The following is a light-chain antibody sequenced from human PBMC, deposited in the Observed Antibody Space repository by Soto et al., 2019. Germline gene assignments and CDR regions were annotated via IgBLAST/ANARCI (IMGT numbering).Light chain of an antibody. V-gene: IGLV3-21*02. J-gene: IGLJ1*01. CDR3: QVWDSTSDHYV. CDR2: DGS. Sequence: SYELTQPPSVSVAPGQTARIPCGGDNIGSKSVYWYQQKPGQAPVVVVYDGSDRPSGIPERFSGSNSGTTATLTISRVEARDEADYFCQVWDSTSDHYVFGAGTKVTVL. CDR1: NIGSKS.